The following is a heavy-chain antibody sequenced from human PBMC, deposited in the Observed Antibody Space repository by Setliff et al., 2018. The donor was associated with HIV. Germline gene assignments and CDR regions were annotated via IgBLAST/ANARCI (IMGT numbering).Heavy chain of an antibody. CDR2: SYTSGST. Sequence: LSLTCTVSGGSISSGSYYWSWIRQPAGKGLEWIGRSYTSGSTNYNPSLKSRVTRSLDTSKNRFSLQLTSVTAADTAVYYCASEAWTSYRSSSGYYYYYMDVWGKGTTVTVSS. V-gene: IGHV4-61*02. CDR1: GGSISSGSYY. D-gene: IGHD6-6*01. CDR3: ASEAWTSYRSSSGYYYYYMDV. J-gene: IGHJ6*03.